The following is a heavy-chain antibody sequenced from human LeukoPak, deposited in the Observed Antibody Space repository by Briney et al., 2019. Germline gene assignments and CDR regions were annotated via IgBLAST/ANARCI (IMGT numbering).Heavy chain of an antibody. CDR3: TSCSSGCDYYGMDV. D-gene: IGHD6-19*01. V-gene: IGHV3-49*04. J-gene: IGHJ6*04. CDR1: GFTFGDYA. CDR2: IRSKAYGETT. Sequence: GRSLRLSCTASGFTFGDYAMSWVRQAPGKGLEWVGFIRSKAYGETTEYAASVKGRFTISRDDSKSIAYLQMNSLKTEDTAVYYCTSCSSGCDYYGMDVWGKGTTVTVSS.